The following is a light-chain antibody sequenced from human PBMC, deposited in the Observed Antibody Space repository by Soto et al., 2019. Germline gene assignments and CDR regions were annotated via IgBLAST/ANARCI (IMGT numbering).Light chain of an antibody. CDR3: QQYNSSQWT. CDR2: AAS. Sequence: DIQMTQSPSSLSASVGDRVTITCQACQSISSYLNWYQQKPGKAPKLLIYAASSLQSGVPSRFRGSGSGTEFTLTITSLQPDDFATYYCQQYNSSQWTFCQGNKVDIK. J-gene: IGKJ1*01. CDR1: QSISSY. V-gene: IGKV1-39*01.